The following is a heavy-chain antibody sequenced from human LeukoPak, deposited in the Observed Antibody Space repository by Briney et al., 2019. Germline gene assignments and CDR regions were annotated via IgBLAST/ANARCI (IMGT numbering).Heavy chain of an antibody. Sequence: PGGSLRLSCAASGSTFSSYSMNWVRQAPGKGLEWASSISSSSSYIYYADSVKGRFTISKDNAKNTVYLQMNSLRAEDTAVYYCVSFYETYWGRGTLVTVSS. CDR3: VSFYETY. CDR2: ISSSSSYI. CDR1: GSTFSSYS. V-gene: IGHV3-21*01. D-gene: IGHD2/OR15-2a*01. J-gene: IGHJ4*02.